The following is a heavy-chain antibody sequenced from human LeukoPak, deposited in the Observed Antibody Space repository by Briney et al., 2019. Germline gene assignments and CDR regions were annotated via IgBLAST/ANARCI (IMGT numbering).Heavy chain of an antibody. CDR2: ISGSNGNT. Sequence: ASVKVSCKASGYTFTSHNINWVRQATGHGLEWMGWISGSNGNTNYAQKLQGRVTMTTDTSTSTAYMELRSLRSDDTAVYYCAREEGNWGDAFDIWGQGTMVTVSS. CDR3: AREEGNWGDAFDI. V-gene: IGHV1-18*01. J-gene: IGHJ3*02. D-gene: IGHD7-27*01. CDR1: GYTFTSHN.